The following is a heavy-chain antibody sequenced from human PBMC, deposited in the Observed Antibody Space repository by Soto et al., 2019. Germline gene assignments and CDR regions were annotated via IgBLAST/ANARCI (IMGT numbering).Heavy chain of an antibody. CDR3: AREGGTYCSGGSCYSDYYYYAMDV. J-gene: IGHJ6*02. CDR1: GYSITSGYY. D-gene: IGHD2-15*01. V-gene: IGHV4-38-2*02. CDR2: IYHSGNT. Sequence: SETLSLTCGVSGYSITSGYYWGWIRQPPGKGLEWIGSIYHSGNTYYNPSLKSRVTISVDTSKNQFSLRLSSVTAADTAVYYCAREGGTYCSGGSCYSDYYYYAMDVWGQGTTVTVSS.